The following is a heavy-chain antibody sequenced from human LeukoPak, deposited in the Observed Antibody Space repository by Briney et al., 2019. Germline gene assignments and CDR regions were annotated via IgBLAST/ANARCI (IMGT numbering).Heavy chain of an antibody. Sequence: PSETLSLTCTVSGGSISSGGYYWSWIRQHPGKGLEWIGYIYYSGSTYYNPSLKSRVTISVDTSKNQFSLKLSSVTAADTAVYYCARSVQYQLPTMGYWGQGTLVTVSS. V-gene: IGHV4-31*03. CDR1: GGSISSGGYY. CDR3: ARSVQYQLPTMGY. CDR2: IYYSGST. D-gene: IGHD2-2*01. J-gene: IGHJ4*02.